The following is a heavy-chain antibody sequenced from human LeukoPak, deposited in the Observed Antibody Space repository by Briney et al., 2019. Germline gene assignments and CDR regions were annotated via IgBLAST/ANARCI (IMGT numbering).Heavy chain of an antibody. V-gene: IGHV4-59*08. Sequence: PAETLSLTCTVSGGSLSNYYWSWIRQPPGKGLEWIGYIYYSGSTSYYPSLESRVTISVDTSKTQFSLKLSSVTAADTAVYYCARHLRNSFFDYWGQGTLVTVS. J-gene: IGHJ4*02. CDR3: ARHLRNSFFDY. CDR2: IYYSGST. D-gene: IGHD2/OR15-2a*01. CDR1: GGSLSNYY.